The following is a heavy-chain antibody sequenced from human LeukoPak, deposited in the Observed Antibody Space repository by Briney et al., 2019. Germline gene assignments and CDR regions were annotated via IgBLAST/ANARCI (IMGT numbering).Heavy chain of an antibody. Sequence: PGRSLRLSCAASGFTFRSYAMHWVRQGPGKGLEWVALISYDGSDRYYADSVKGRFTISRDNSKNTLYLQMDSLGAEDTAMYYCAGPLGYCSSTSCYAGGAGDAFDLWGQGTMVTVSS. CDR3: AGPLGYCSSTSCYAGGAGDAFDL. V-gene: IGHV3-30*04. CDR2: ISYDGSDR. J-gene: IGHJ3*01. D-gene: IGHD2-2*01. CDR1: GFTFRSYA.